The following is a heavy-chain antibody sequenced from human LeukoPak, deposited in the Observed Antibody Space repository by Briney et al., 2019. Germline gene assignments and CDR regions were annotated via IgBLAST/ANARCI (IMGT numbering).Heavy chain of an antibody. CDR3: ARVRVYSYGYLGY. Sequence: ASVKVSCKASGYTFTGYYMHWARQAPGQGLEWMGWINPNSGGTNYAQKFQGRVTMTRDTSISTAYMELSRLRSDDTAVYYCARVRVYSYGYLGYWGQGTLVTVSS. CDR1: GYTFTGYY. D-gene: IGHD5-18*01. CDR2: INPNSGGT. J-gene: IGHJ4*02. V-gene: IGHV1-2*02.